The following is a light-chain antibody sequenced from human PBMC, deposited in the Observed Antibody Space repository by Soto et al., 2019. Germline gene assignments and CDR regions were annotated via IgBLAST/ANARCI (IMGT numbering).Light chain of an antibody. J-gene: IGKJ4*01. Sequence: DMEMTQSPSSLSASVGDRVTITCRASQSISNNLNWYQHKPRKVPKLLIYAASSLQIGVPTTFCGSGSGTDFSLTINSLQPEDFATYYWQQGYGTPLTYGGGTKIEIK. CDR2: AAS. CDR3: QQGYGTPLT. CDR1: QSISNN. V-gene: IGKV1-39*01.